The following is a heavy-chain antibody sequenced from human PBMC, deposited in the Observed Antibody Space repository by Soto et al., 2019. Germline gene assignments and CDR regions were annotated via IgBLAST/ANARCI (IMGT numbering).Heavy chain of an antibody. J-gene: IGHJ6*03. CDR3: AGGRTGTTGDYYYYYMDV. V-gene: IGHV4-31*03. CDR2: IYSSGST. D-gene: IGHD1-1*01. CDR1: GGSISSGGYY. Sequence: QVQLQESGPGLVKPSQTLSLTCTVSGGSISSGGYYWSWIRQHPGKGLEWIGYIYSSGSTYYNPSLKSRVTISVDRSKNQFSLKLTSVTAADTAVYYCAGGRTGTTGDYYYYYMDVWGKGTTVTVSS.